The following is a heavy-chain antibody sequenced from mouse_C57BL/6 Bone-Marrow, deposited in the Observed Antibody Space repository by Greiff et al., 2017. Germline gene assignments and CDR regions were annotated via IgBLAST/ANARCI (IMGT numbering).Heavy chain of an antibody. D-gene: IGHD1-1*01. V-gene: IGHV5-16*01. CDR3: ARPYYYGSSYGWYFDV. Sequence: EVKLMESEGGLVQPGSSMKLSCTASGFTFSDYYMAWVRQVPEKGLEWVANLNYDGSSTYYLDSLKSRFIISRDNAKNILYLQMSSLKSEDTATYYCARPYYYGSSYGWYFDVWGTGTTVTVSS. CDR1: GFTFSDYY. CDR2: LNYDGSST. J-gene: IGHJ1*03.